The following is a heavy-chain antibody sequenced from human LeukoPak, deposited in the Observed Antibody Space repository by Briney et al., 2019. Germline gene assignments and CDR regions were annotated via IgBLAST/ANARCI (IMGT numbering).Heavy chain of an antibody. CDR1: GYTFTDYY. CDR2: INPNSGGT. D-gene: IGHD2-8*02. J-gene: IGHJ4*02. CDR3: ARAAGYWGFVSIDY. Sequence: ASVKVSCKASGYTFTDYYIHWMRQVPGQGLEWMGWINPNSGGTNYAQKFQGRVTMTRDTSISTAYMELSRLRSDDTAVYYCARAAGYWGFVSIDYWGQGTLVTVSS. V-gene: IGHV1-2*02.